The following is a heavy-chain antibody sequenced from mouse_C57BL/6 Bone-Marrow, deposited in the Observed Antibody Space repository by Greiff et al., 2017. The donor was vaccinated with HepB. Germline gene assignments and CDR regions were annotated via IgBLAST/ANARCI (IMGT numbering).Heavy chain of an antibody. Sequence: QVQLQQPGAELVRPGSSVKLSCKASGYTFTSYWMHWVKQRPIQGLEWIGNIDPSDSETHYNQKFKDKATLTVDKSSSTAYMQLSSLTSEDSAVYYCARGDGYHPWFAYWGQGTLVTVSA. CDR1: GYTFTSYW. D-gene: IGHD2-3*01. CDR3: ARGDGYHPWFAY. CDR2: IDPSDSET. V-gene: IGHV1-52*01. J-gene: IGHJ3*01.